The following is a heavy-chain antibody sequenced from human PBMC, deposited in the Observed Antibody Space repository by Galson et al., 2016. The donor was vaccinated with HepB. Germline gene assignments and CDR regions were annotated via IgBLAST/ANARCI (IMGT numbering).Heavy chain of an antibody. V-gene: IGHV1-2*02. CDR1: GYTLTDYY. D-gene: IGHD3-10*01. CDR3: ARDFVRAGAY. CDR2: INPNTGAT. J-gene: IGHJ4*02. Sequence: SVKVSCKASGYTLTDYYMHWVRQAPGQGLEWMGWINPNTGATNYAQRFQGRVTMTRDTSINTAFMELTRMRSDDTAVYYCARDFVRAGAYWGQGTLVTVSS.